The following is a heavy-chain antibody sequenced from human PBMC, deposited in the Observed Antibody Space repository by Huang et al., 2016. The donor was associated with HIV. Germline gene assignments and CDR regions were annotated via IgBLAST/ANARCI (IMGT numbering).Heavy chain of an antibody. Sequence: EVQLVESGGGLVKPGGSLRLSCAASGFTFSSYRMNWVRQAPVKGLELVSSISSSSSNIYYADSVKGRFTISRDNAKNSLYLQMNSLRAEDTAVYYCARVGGVAAGTFGTFDIWGQGTMVTVSS. CDR3: ARVGGVAAGTFGTFDI. CDR1: GFTFSSYR. CDR2: ISSSSSNI. V-gene: IGHV3-21*01. J-gene: IGHJ3*02. D-gene: IGHD6-19*01.